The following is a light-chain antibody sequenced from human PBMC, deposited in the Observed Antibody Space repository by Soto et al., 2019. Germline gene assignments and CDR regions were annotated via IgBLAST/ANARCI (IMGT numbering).Light chain of an antibody. CDR1: SSDLAGYNY. Sequence: QSALTQPASVSGSPGQSITISCTGTSSDLAGYNYDSWYQYHPGKAPKLMIYDVSNRPSGISNRFSGSESGNTASLTIAGLQAEDEADYYCSSFTISRNTVIFGGGTKLTVL. J-gene: IGLJ2*01. CDR3: SSFTISRNTVI. V-gene: IGLV2-14*01. CDR2: DVS.